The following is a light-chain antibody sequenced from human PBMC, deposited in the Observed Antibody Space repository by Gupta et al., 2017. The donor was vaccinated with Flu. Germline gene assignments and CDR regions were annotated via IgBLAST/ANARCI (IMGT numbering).Light chain of an antibody. Sequence: VTNTCTRSSGDIASNYVQWYRRRPGASPTIVVYETTQRPSGVPRRISGSIDTSSNSASLSISGRTTEDEADYYCQSYDGSTSVVFGGGTKLTVL. J-gene: IGLJ2*01. V-gene: IGLV6-57*01. CDR3: QSYDGSTSVV. CDR1: SGDIASNY. CDR2: ETT.